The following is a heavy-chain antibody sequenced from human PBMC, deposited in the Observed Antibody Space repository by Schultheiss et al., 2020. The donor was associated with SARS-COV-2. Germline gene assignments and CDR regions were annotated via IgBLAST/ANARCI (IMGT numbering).Heavy chain of an antibody. CDR1: GFTFSSYA. D-gene: IGHD3-10*01. V-gene: IGHV3-30*04. CDR3: AKGDGIYGFREFSSGSRFNAFYI. J-gene: IGHJ3*02. CDR2: ISYDGSNK. Sequence: GGSLRLSCAASGFTFSSYAMHWVRQAPGKGLEWVAVISYDGSNKYYADSVKGRFTISRDNSKNTLYLQMNSLRAEDAAVYYCAKGDGIYGFREFSSGSRFNAFYIWGQGTMVTVSS.